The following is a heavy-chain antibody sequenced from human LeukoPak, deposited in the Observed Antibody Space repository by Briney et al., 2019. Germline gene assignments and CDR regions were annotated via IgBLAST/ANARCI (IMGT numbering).Heavy chain of an antibody. CDR3: ARLHSGSYYGDAFDI. D-gene: IGHD1-26*01. Sequence: GGSLRLSCVGSGFTFSNYWLSWVRQTPGKGLEWVANIKQDASEKYYVDSVKGRFTISRDNAKNSLYLQMNTLRAEDTAVYYCARLHSGSYYGDAFDIWGLGTMVTVSS. CDR2: IKQDASEK. V-gene: IGHV3-7*01. CDR1: GFTFSNYW. J-gene: IGHJ3*02.